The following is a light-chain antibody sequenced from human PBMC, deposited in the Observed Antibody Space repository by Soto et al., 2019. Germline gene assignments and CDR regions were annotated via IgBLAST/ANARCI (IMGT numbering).Light chain of an antibody. CDR3: QLYNSYSYT. Sequence: DIQMTQSPSTLSASVGDRVTITCRASQSISSWLAWNQQKPGKAPKLLIYKASSLESGVPSRFSGSGSATEFTLTISSLQPDDFATYYCQLYNSYSYTFGQGTKLEIK. CDR2: KAS. CDR1: QSISSW. J-gene: IGKJ2*01. V-gene: IGKV1-5*03.